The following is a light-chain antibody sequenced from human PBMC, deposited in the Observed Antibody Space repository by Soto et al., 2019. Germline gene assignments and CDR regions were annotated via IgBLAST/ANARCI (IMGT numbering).Light chain of an antibody. V-gene: IGKV3-15*01. Sequence: EIVMTQSPATLSVSPGERATLSCRASQSVSSNLAWDQQKPDHAPGLLIYGASTRATGIPVRFSGSGSGTDFTLTISSLEPEDFAVYFCQQYNNVPPITFGQGTRLET. CDR2: GAS. CDR1: QSVSSN. J-gene: IGKJ5*01. CDR3: QQYNNVPPIT.